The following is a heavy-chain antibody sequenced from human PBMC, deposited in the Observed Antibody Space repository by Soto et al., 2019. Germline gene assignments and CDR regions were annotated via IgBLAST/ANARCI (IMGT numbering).Heavy chain of an antibody. Sequence: SETLSLTCAVYGGSFSGYYWSWIRQPPGKGLEWIGEINHSGSTNYNPSLKSRVTISVDTSKNQFSLKLSSVTAADTAVYYCARGGIAVAGSPNDYWGQGTLVTVSS. V-gene: IGHV4-34*01. D-gene: IGHD6-19*01. J-gene: IGHJ4*02. CDR3: ARGGIAVAGSPNDY. CDR2: INHSGST. CDR1: GGSFSGYY.